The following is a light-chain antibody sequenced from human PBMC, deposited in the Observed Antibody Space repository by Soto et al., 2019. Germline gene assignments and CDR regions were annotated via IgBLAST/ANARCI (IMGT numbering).Light chain of an antibody. CDR1: SNNY. CDR3: CSYSGTYTEVV. J-gene: IGLJ2*01. CDR2: DVT. Sequence: QSALTQPRSVSGSPGQSVTISCTGISNNYVSWYQQHPGKVPKVIVYDVTLRPSGVSDRFSGSRSGNTASLAISGLRAEDEADYYRCSYSGTYTEVVFGGGTKVTVL. V-gene: IGLV2-11*01.